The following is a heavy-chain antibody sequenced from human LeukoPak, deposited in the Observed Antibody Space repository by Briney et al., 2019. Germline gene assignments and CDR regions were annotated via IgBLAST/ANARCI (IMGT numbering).Heavy chain of an antibody. Sequence: PGGSLRLSCGASGLTFSSYAMSWVGQAPGKGLEWVSAISGSGGSPYYADSVKGRFTISRDHSKNTLYLQMNSLRVEDTAVYYCAKGLYSIYYYYGMDVWGQGTTVTVSS. CDR1: GLTFSSYA. CDR3: AKGLYSIYYYYGMDV. CDR2: ISGSGGSP. J-gene: IGHJ6*02. D-gene: IGHD4-11*01. V-gene: IGHV3-23*01.